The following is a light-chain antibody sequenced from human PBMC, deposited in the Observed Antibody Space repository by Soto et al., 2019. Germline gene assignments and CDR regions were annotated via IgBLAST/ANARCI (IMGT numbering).Light chain of an antibody. CDR1: QSISSW. CDR2: KAS. CDR3: QQYNSYPLT. V-gene: IGKV1-5*03. J-gene: IGKJ4*01. Sequence: DIQMTQSPSTLSASVGDRVTITCRASQSISSWLAWYQQKPGKAPKLLIYKASSLESGVPSRFSGSGSGTXXXXXXXXLQPDDFATYYCQQYNSYPLTFGGGTKVEIK.